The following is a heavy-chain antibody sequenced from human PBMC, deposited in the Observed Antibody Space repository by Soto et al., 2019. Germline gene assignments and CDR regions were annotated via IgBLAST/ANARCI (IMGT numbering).Heavy chain of an antibody. CDR2: IRSKANSYAT. CDR1: GFTFSGSG. J-gene: IGHJ4*02. Sequence: GGSLRLSCAASGFTFSGSGMHWVRQASGKGLEWVGRIRSKANSYATAYAASVKGRVTISRDDSKNTAYLQMNSLKTEDTAVYYCTSLYYYDSSGYYPGPYFDYWGQGTLVTVSS. CDR3: TSLYYYDSSGYYPGPYFDY. D-gene: IGHD3-22*01. V-gene: IGHV3-73*01.